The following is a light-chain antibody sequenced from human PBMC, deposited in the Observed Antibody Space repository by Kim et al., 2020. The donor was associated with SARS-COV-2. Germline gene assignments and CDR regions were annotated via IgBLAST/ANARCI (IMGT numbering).Light chain of an antibody. V-gene: IGKV3-20*01. CDR3: HQYVKSPRT. CDR1: QSGSSSY. J-gene: IGKJ1*01. Sequence: SPGERATISCRASQSGSSSYLAWYQHKPGQAPRLVIYGASSRATGIPDRFSGTGSGTDFTLTISRLETEDFAVYYCHQYVKSPRTFGQGTKVDIK. CDR2: GAS.